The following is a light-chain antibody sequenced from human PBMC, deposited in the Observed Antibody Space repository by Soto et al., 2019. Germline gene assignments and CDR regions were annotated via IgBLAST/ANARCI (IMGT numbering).Light chain of an antibody. CDR1: QSVSISY. V-gene: IGKV3-20*01. CDR2: GAS. CDR3: QQYGSSPLT. J-gene: IGKJ4*02. Sequence: EIVLTQSPATLSLSPGERATLSCRASQSVSISYLAWYQQRPGQAPRLLIYGASSRATGMPDRFSGSGSGTDFTLTISSLEPEDFAVYYCQQYGSSPLTFGGGTKVDI.